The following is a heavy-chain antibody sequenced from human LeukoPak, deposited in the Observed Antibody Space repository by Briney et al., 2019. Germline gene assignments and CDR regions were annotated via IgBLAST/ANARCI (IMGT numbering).Heavy chain of an antibody. Sequence: ASVKVSCKASGGTFSSYAISWVRQAPGQGLEWMGRIIPILGIANYAQKFQGRATITADKSTSTAYMELSSLRSEDTAVYYCAREVIAAAGSWFDPWGQGTLVTVSS. CDR1: GGTFSSYA. D-gene: IGHD6-13*01. V-gene: IGHV1-69*04. CDR2: IIPILGIA. CDR3: AREVIAAAGSWFDP. J-gene: IGHJ5*02.